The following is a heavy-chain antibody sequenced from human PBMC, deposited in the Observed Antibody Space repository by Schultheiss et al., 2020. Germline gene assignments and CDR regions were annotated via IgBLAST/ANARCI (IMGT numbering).Heavy chain of an antibody. CDR3: AKDPNSPLYYYDSSGYNFQG. D-gene: IGHD3-22*01. J-gene: IGHJ1*01. CDR2: FDPEDGET. CDR1: GYTFTGYY. Sequence: ASVKVSCKASGYTFTGYYMHWVRQAPGKGLEWMGGFDPEDGETIYAQKFQGRVTMTEDTSTDTAYMELSSLRAEDTAVYYCAKDPNSPLYYYDSSGYNFQGWGQGTLVTVSS. V-gene: IGHV1-24*01.